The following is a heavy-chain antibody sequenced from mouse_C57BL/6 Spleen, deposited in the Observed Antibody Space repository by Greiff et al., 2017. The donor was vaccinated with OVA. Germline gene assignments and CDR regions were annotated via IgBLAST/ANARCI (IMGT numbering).Heavy chain of an antibody. CDR3: ARSLDYYGSSRAMDY. V-gene: IGHV1-50*01. D-gene: IGHD1-1*01. J-gene: IGHJ4*01. CDR1: GYTFTSYW. CDR2: IDPSDSYT. Sequence: QVQLQQPGAELVKPGASVKLSCKASGYTFTSYWMQWVKQRPGQGLEWIGEIDPSDSYTNYNQKFKGKATLTVDTSSSTAYLQLSSLTSEDSAVYYCARSLDYYGSSRAMDYWGQGTSVTVSS.